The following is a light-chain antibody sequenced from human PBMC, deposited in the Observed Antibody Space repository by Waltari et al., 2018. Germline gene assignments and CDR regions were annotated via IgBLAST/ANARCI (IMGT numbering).Light chain of an antibody. J-gene: IGKJ4*01. CDR1: QGINSC. CDR2: DAS. CDR3: RQANRFPLT. Sequence: DIQMTQSPSSVSASVGDKVTITCRASQGINSCLAWYQQKPGKAPKLLIYDASSLQTGVPSRFSGSESGTDFTLTISSLQPEDFATYYCRQANRFPLTFGGGTKVELK. V-gene: IGKV1-12*01.